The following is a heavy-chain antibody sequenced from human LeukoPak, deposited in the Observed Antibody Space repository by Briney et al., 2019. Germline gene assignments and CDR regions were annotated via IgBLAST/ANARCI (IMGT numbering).Heavy chain of an antibody. CDR2: INPNSGGT. Sequence: GASVKVSCKASGYTFTGYYMHWVRQAPGQGLEWMGWINPNSGGTNYAQKFQGRVTMTRDTSISTAYMELSRLRSDDTAVYYCARDGPGYCSSTSCSPDYWGHGTLVTVSS. D-gene: IGHD2-2*01. J-gene: IGHJ4*01. V-gene: IGHV1-2*02. CDR3: ARDGPGYCSSTSCSPDY. CDR1: GYTFTGYY.